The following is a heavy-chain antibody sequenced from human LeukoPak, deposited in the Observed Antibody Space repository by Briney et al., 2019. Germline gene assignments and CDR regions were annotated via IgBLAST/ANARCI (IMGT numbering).Heavy chain of an antibody. CDR3: AVSAAAGVFDY. Sequence: GRSLRLSCAASGFTFDDYALHWVRQAPGKGLEWVSGISWNSAGIGYADSVKGRFTISRDNAKYSLYLQMNSLRAEDTAVYYCAVSAAAGVFDYWGQGTLVTVSS. V-gene: IGHV3-9*01. D-gene: IGHD6-13*01. CDR1: GFTFDDYA. CDR2: ISWNSAGI. J-gene: IGHJ4*02.